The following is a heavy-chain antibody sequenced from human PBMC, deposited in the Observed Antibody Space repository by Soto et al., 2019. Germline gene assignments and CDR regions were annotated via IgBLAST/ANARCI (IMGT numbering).Heavy chain of an antibody. J-gene: IGHJ1*01. CDR3: GRDTSSTSLRAEYFQF. CDR1: GGSISSSSYY. D-gene: IGHD6-13*01. Sequence: PSETLSLTCTFSGGSISSSSYYWGWIRQPPGKGLEGIGSIYYSGTTSYNPSLKSRVTISVDTSKNQCSLNLCSVSAADAAVYYCGRDTSSTSLRAEYFQFWGQGTQVTVSS. CDR2: IYYSGTT. V-gene: IGHV4-39*01.